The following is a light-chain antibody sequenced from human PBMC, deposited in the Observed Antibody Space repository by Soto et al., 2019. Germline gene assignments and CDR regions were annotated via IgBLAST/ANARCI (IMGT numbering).Light chain of an antibody. CDR2: GAS. J-gene: IGKJ1*01. CDR1: QSVSSN. CDR3: QQYNNWPQT. V-gene: IGKV3-15*01. Sequence: ERVMTQSPATLSVSPGERATLSCRASQSVSSNLAWYQQKPGQAPRLLIYGASTRATGIPARFSGSGSGAEFTLTIGSLQSEDFAVYYCQQYNNWPQTFGQGTKVDI.